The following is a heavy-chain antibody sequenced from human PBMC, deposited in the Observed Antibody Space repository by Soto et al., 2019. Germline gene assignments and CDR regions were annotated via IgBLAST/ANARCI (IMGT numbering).Heavy chain of an antibody. V-gene: IGHV4-31*03. D-gene: IGHD6-13*01. CDR3: ARDRAPGIAAAGVFDY. J-gene: IGHJ4*02. CDR2: IYYSGST. CDR1: GGSISSGGYY. Sequence: QVQLQESGPGLVKPSQTLSLTCTVSGGSISSGGYYWSWNRQHPGKGLEWIGYIYYSGSTYYNPSLKSRVTISVDTSKNQFSLKLSSVTAADTAVYYCARDRAPGIAAAGVFDYWGQGTLVTVSS.